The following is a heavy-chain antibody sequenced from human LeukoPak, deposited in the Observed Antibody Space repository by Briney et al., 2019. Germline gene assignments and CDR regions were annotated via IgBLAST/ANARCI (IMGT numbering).Heavy chain of an antibody. V-gene: IGHV3-74*01. CDR2: INSDESDT. J-gene: IGHJ3*01. Sequence: GGSLRLSCAASGFTFSSYWMHWVRQAPGKGLVWVSRINSDESDTNYADSVKGRFTISRDNARNTVYLQMNSLRAEDTAVYYCARGWVPSDITPKWGQGTMVTVSS. CDR1: GFTFSSYW. D-gene: IGHD3-10*01. CDR3: ARGWVPSDITPK.